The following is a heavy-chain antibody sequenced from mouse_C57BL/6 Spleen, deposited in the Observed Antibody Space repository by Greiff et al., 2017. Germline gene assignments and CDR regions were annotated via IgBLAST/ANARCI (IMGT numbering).Heavy chain of an antibody. D-gene: IGHD1-1*01. CDR2: ISSGSSTI. Sequence: EVMLVESGGGLVKPGGSLKLSCAASGFTFSDYGMHWVRQAPEKGLEWVAYISSGSSTIYYADTVKGRFTFSRDNAKNTLFLQMTSLRSEDTAMYYCARGGYYGTFYAMDYWGQGTSVTVSS. V-gene: IGHV5-17*01. CDR3: ARGGYYGTFYAMDY. CDR1: GFTFSDYG. J-gene: IGHJ4*01.